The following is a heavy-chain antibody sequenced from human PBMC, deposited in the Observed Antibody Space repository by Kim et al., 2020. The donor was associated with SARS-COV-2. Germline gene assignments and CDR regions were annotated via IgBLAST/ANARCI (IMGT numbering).Heavy chain of an antibody. CDR3: AANHVAIADF. J-gene: IGHJ4*01. V-gene: IGHV1-69*04. D-gene: IGHD5-12*01. Sequence: SVKVSCWASEGTFKTYGVNWVRQVPGQGLEWMGRITPIVGMVNYAQKFQGRVTMTEDRSTGTAFMELSSLTSEDTAVYYCAANHVAIADFWGQGTLLIV. CDR2: ITPIVGMV. CDR1: EGTFKTYG.